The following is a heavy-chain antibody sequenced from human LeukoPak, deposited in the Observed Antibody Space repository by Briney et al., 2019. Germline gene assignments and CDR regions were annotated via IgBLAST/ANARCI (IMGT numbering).Heavy chain of an antibody. CDR3: ARVDPDYGGPFDY. J-gene: IGHJ4*02. D-gene: IGHD4-23*01. CDR2: IIPILGIA. V-gene: IGHV1-69*04. Sequence: ASVKVSCKASGGTFSSYAISWVRQAPGQGLEWVGRIIPILGIANYAQKFQGRVTITADKSTSTAYMELSSLRSEDTAVYYCARVDPDYGGPFDYWGQGTLVTVSS. CDR1: GGTFSSYA.